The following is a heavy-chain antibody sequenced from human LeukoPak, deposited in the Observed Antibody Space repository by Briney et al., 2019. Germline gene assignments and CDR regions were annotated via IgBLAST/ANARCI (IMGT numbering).Heavy chain of an antibody. D-gene: IGHD6-13*01. J-gene: IGHJ4*02. CDR1: GFTFGDYA. CDR2: IRSKAYGGTT. CDR3: TRVGLQQLEHFDY. Sequence: GGSLRLSCTASGFTFGDYAMSWVRQAPGKGLEWVGFIRSKAYGGTTEYAASVKGRFTISRDDSKSIAYLQVNSLKTEDTAVYYCTRVGLQQLEHFDYWGQGTLVTVSS. V-gene: IGHV3-49*04.